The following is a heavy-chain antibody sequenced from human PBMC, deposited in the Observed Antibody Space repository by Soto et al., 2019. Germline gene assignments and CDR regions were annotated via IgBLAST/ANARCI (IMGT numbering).Heavy chain of an antibody. Sequence: QVQLVQSGAEVKKPGASVKVSCKASGYTFTSYYMHWVRQAPGQGLEWMGWINPNSGGTNYAQKFQGRVTMTRDTSISTAYMELSRLRSDDTAVYYCARDGRRGYSGYAKADYWGQGTLVTVSS. CDR2: INPNSGGT. D-gene: IGHD5-12*01. V-gene: IGHV1-2*02. CDR1: GYTFTSYY. J-gene: IGHJ4*02. CDR3: ARDGRRGYSGYAKADY.